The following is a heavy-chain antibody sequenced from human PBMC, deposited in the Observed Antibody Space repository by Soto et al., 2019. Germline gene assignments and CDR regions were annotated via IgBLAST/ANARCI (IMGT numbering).Heavy chain of an antibody. V-gene: IGHV3-30-3*01. CDR3: ASPGGDYFLNSFGP. D-gene: IGHD2-21*02. CDR1: GFTFSSYA. J-gene: IGHJ5*02. CDR2: ISYDGSNK. Sequence: QVQLVESGGGVVQPGRSLRLSCAASGFTFSSYAMHWVRQAPGKGLEWVAVISYDGSNKYYADSVKGRVTISRDNSTNSRYLQMNSLRAEDTAVYYWASPGGDYFLNSFGPWGLGTLVTVSS.